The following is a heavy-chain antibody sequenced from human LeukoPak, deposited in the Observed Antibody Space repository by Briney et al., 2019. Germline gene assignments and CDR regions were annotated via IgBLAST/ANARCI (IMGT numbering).Heavy chain of an antibody. CDR2: MNPNSGST. Sequence: ASVKVSCKASGYTFTSYDINWVRQATGQGLEWIGWMNPNSGSTGYAQKFQGRVTMTRNTSISTAYMELSSLRSEDTAVYYCARGYYDILTGYYNWIDYWGQGTLVAVSS. CDR3: ARGYYDILTGYYNWIDY. CDR1: GYTFTSYD. J-gene: IGHJ4*02. V-gene: IGHV1-8*01. D-gene: IGHD3-9*01.